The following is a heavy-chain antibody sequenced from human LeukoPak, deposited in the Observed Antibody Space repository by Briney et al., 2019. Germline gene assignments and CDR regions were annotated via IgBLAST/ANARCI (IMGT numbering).Heavy chain of an antibody. CDR2: LSSDGNSK. J-gene: IGHJ3*02. D-gene: IGHD3-22*01. Sequence: GGSLRLSCAASGFTFSSYGMHWVRQAPGKGLEWVSALSSDGNSKYYTDSVKGRFTISRDNSKNTVYLQMDSLKDEDTSVYFCAKEGPSSGFCGIFDIWGLGTTVIVSS. CDR1: GFTFSSYG. V-gene: IGHV3-30*19. CDR3: AKEGPSSGFCGIFDI.